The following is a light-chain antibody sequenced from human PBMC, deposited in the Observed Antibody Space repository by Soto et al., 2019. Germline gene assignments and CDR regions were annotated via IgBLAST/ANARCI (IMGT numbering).Light chain of an antibody. CDR1: QGISRS. CDR2: AAT. CDR3: QQADTCPIT. Sequence: DIQMTQSPSSVSASVGDRVTISCQASQGISRSLAWYQQKPGKAPKLLIYAATSLQSGVPSRFSGSVFGTDFTLTISSLQPEDSAIYYCQQADTCPITFGQGTRLEI. V-gene: IGKV1D-12*01. J-gene: IGKJ5*01.